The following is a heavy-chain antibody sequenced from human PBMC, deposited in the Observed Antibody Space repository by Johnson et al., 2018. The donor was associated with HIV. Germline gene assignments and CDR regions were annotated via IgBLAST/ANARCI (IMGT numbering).Heavy chain of an antibody. J-gene: IGHJ3*02. CDR3: ARESPLRDAFDI. Sequence: VPLVESGGGVVQPGRSLRLSCAASGFTFSSYAMHWVRQAPGKGLEWVAVISYDGSNKYYADSVKGRFTISRDNSKNTLYLQMNSLRAEDTAVYYCARESPLRDAFDIWGQGTMVTVSS. V-gene: IGHV3-30*04. CDR2: ISYDGSNK. CDR1: GFTFSSYA.